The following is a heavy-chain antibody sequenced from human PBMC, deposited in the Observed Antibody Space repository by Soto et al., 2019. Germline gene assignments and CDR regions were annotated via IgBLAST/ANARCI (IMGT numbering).Heavy chain of an antibody. CDR1: GFTFSSYA. CDR3: ARDPGWERLYYCCYGMDG. Sequence: GGSLRLSCAASGFTFSSYAMHWVRQAPGKGLEWVAVISYDGSNKYYADSVKGRSTISRDNSKNTLYLQMNSLRAGDTAVYYCARDPGWERLYYCCYGMDGWGKGSTVRASS. V-gene: IGHV3-30-3*01. CDR2: ISYDGSNK. D-gene: IGHD1-26*01. J-gene: IGHJ6*04.